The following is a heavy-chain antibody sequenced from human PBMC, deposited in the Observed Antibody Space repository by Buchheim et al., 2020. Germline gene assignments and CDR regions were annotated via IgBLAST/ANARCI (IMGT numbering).Heavy chain of an antibody. CDR1: GFTFSSYW. CDR2: IKQDGSEK. J-gene: IGHJ4*02. V-gene: IGHV3-7*04. CDR3: ARDLPQTSEYSSSWSPFDY. D-gene: IGHD6-13*01. Sequence: VQLVESGGGLVQPGGSLRLSCAASGFTFSSYWMSWVRQAPGKGLEWVANIKQDGSEKYYVDSVKGRFTISRDNAKNSLCLQMNSLRAEDTAVYYCARDLPQTSEYSSSWSPFDYWGQGTL.